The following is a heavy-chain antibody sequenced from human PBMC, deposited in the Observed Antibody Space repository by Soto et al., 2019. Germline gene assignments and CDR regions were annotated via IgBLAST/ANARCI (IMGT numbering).Heavy chain of an antibody. Sequence: SSVKVSCKASGGTFISYAISWVRQAPGQGLEWMGGIIPIFGTANYAQKFQGRVTITADESTITAYMELSSLRSEDTAVYYCATRRRDGYNIGIDYWGQGTLVTVSS. CDR1: GGTFISYA. V-gene: IGHV1-69*13. D-gene: IGHD5-18*01. CDR2: IIPIFGTA. J-gene: IGHJ4*02. CDR3: ATRRRDGYNIGIDY.